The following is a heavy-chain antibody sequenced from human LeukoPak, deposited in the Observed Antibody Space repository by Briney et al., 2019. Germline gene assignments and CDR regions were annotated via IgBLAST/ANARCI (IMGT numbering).Heavy chain of an antibody. CDR1: GGSISSGGYS. D-gene: IGHD3-10*01. V-gene: IGHV4-30-2*01. Sequence: SETLSLTCAVSGGSISSGGYSWSWIRQPPGKGLEWIGYIYHSGSTYYNPSLKSRVTISVDRSKNQFSLKLSSATAADTAVYYCARSPPSMVRGVGGRWFVPWGQGTLVTVSS. J-gene: IGHJ5*02. CDR3: ARSPPSMVRGVGGRWFVP. CDR2: IYHSGST.